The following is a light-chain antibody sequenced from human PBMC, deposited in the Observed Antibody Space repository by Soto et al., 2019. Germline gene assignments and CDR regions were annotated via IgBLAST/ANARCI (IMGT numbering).Light chain of an antibody. Sequence: EIVLTQSPATLSLSPGERATLSCRARQSVSSYLAWYQQKPGQAPRLLIYDASNRATGIPARFSGSGSGTDFNLTISILEPEDFAVYYCQQRSNWPPYTFGQGTKLEIK. J-gene: IGKJ2*01. CDR1: QSVSSY. V-gene: IGKV3-11*01. CDR3: QQRSNWPPYT. CDR2: DAS.